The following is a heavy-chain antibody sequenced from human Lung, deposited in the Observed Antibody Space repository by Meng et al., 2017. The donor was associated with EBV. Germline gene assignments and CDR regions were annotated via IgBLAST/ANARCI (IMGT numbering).Heavy chain of an antibody. V-gene: IGHV4-30-2*01. D-gene: IGHD3-10*01. CDR1: GGSISSGDYP. CDR2: IYHTGNP. J-gene: IGHJ5*02. CDR3: ARGITMVRGVPGHWFDP. Sequence: QLQWQESGSGLAKPSQTPSLTCVVSGGSISSGDYPWSWIRQPPGKGLEWIGHIYHTGNPYYNPSLKSRVTISVDRSKNQFSLKLSSVTAADTAVYYCARGITMVRGVPGHWFDPWGQGTLVTVSS.